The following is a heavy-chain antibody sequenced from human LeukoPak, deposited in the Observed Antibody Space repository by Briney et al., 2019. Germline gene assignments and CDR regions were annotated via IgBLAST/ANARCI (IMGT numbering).Heavy chain of an antibody. V-gene: IGHV1-2*02. J-gene: IGHJ5*02. D-gene: IGHD3-22*01. Sequence: GASVKVSCKASGYTFTGYYMHWVQQAPGQGLEWMGWINPNSGGTNYAQKFQGRVTMTRDTSISTAYMELSRLRSDDTAVYYCARVHSSDYYDSSGYLLYNWFDPWGQGTLVTVSS. CDR2: INPNSGGT. CDR3: ARVHSSDYYDSSGYLLYNWFDP. CDR1: GYTFTGYY.